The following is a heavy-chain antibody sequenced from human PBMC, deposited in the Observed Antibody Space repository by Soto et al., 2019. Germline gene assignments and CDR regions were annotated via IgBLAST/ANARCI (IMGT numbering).Heavy chain of an antibody. CDR3: ARDHEGVVVVAATGS. D-gene: IGHD2-15*01. J-gene: IGHJ4*02. V-gene: IGHV3-33*01. Sequence: GGSLRLSCAASGFTFSSYGMHWVRQAPGKGLEWVAVIWYDGSNKYYADSVKGRFTISRDNSKNTLYLQMNSLRAEDTAVYYCARDHEGVVVVAATGSWGQGTLVTVSS. CDR1: GFTFSSYG. CDR2: IWYDGSNK.